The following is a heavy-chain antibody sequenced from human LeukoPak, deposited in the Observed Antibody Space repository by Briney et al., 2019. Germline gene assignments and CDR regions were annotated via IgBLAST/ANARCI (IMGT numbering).Heavy chain of an antibody. D-gene: IGHD2-15*01. Sequence: WASVKVSCKASGYTFTGYYMHWVRQAPGQGLEWMGWINPNSGGTNYAQKFQGRVTMTRDTSISTAYMELSRLRAEDTAVYYCAKARPRGYCSGGSCYPFDYWGQGTLVTASS. J-gene: IGHJ4*02. CDR2: INPNSGGT. CDR3: AKARPRGYCSGGSCYPFDY. V-gene: IGHV1-2*02. CDR1: GYTFTGYY.